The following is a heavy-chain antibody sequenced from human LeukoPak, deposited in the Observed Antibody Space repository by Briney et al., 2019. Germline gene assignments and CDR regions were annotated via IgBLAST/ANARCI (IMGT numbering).Heavy chain of an antibody. D-gene: IGHD4-17*01. V-gene: IGHV3-30-3*01. J-gene: IGHJ4*02. CDR3: AREGPLLGDYQQPFDY. CDR2: ISYDGSNK. CDR1: GFTFSSYA. Sequence: AGGSLRLSCAASGFTFSSYAMHWVRQAPGKGLEWVAVISYDGSNKYYADSVKGRFTISRDNSKNTLYLQMNSLRAEDTAVYYCAREGPLLGDYQQPFDYWGQGTLVTVSS.